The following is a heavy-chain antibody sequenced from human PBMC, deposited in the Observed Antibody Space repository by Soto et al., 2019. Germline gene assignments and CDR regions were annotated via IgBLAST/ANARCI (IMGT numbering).Heavy chain of an antibody. CDR3: ARHEGLWKASYWDY. J-gene: IGHJ4*02. CDR2: IYYSGST. CDR1: GGSISSSSYY. D-gene: IGHD1-1*01. V-gene: IGHV4-39*01. Sequence: SETLSLTCTVSGGSISSSSYYWGWIRQPPGKGLEWIGSIYYSGSTYYSPSLKSRVTISVDTSKNQFSLKLSSVTAADTAVYYCARHEGLWKASYWDYWGQGTLVTVSS.